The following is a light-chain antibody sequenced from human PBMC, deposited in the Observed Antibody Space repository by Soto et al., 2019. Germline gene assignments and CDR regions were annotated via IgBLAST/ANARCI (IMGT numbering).Light chain of an antibody. Sequence: EIVLTQSPGTLSLSPGERATLSYRASQGVSSNYLAWYLQIPGQAPRLLIYGASSRAIGIPDRFSGSGSGTDFTLTISRLEPEDFAVYYCQQYGNSPLTFGGGTKVEIK. CDR2: GAS. CDR1: QGVSSNY. J-gene: IGKJ4*01. CDR3: QQYGNSPLT. V-gene: IGKV3-20*01.